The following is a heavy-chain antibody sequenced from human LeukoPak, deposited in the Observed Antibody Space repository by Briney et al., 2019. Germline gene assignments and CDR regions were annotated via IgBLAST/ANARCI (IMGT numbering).Heavy chain of an antibody. CDR2: ISNNGRSI. Sequence: GGSLRLSCAASGFTFSSYGMHWVRQAPAKGLEWVAVISNNGRSIYYADSVKGRFTISRDNSKNTLFLQVNSLRVEDTAVYSCAREACSGSCHSDYFDYWGLGTPVTVSS. V-gene: IGHV3-30*03. D-gene: IGHD2-15*01. J-gene: IGHJ4*02. CDR1: GFTFSSYG. CDR3: AREACSGSCHSDYFDY.